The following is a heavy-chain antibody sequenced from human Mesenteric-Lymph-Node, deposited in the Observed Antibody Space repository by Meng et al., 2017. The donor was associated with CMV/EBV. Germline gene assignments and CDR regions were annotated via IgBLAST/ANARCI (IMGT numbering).Heavy chain of an antibody. CDR2: INTNTGQQ. D-gene: IGHD2-8*01. V-gene: IGHV7-4-1*02. CDR1: GYTFSNYA. CDR3: ARVMVGGLDFQH. Sequence: SCKASGYTFSNYAVNWVRQAPGQGLEWMGWINTNTGQQTYAKGFTGRFVFSMDTSVSTAYLQISSLKAEDTAVYYCARVMVGGLDFQHWGQGTLVTVSS. J-gene: IGHJ1*01.